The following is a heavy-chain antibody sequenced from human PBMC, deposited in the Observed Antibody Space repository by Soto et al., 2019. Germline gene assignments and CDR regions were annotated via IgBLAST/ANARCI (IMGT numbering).Heavy chain of an antibody. V-gene: IGHV3-30-3*01. CDR1: GFTFSSYA. J-gene: IGHJ4*02. CDR2: ISYDGSNK. Sequence: QVQLVESGGGVVQPGRSLRLSCAASGFTFSSYAMHWVRQAPGKGLEWVAVISYDGSNKYYADSVKGRFTISRDNSKNTLYLQMNSLRAEDTAEYYCARGPRIAYSSGSGYFDYWGQGTLVTVSS. D-gene: IGHD6-19*01. CDR3: ARGPRIAYSSGSGYFDY.